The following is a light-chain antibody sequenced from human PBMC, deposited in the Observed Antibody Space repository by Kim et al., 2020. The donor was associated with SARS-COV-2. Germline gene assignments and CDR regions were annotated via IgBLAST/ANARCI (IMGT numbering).Light chain of an antibody. CDR1: SLRDSY. CDR2: GRN. Sequence: GQKVRITCQGDSLRDSYASWYQQKPGQAPVLVISGRNNRPSGIPDRFSCTNSGNTATLTIAGAQAEDEADYYCSSRDSGTNYYLVFFGGGTQLTVL. V-gene: IGLV3-19*01. CDR3: SSRDSGTNYYLVF. J-gene: IGLJ2*01.